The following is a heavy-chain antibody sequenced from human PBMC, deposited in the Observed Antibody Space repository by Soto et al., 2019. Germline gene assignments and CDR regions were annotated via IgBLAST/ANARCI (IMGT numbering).Heavy chain of an antibody. CDR1: GGSISTSSYH. D-gene: IGHD3-22*01. CDR2: IYYSGST. Sequence: SETLSLTXTVSGGSISTSSYHWAWIRQPPGKGLEWIASIYYSGSTYYNPSLKSRATISVDTSKNQFSLKLSSVTAADTAVYYCASQHYYDSSGYYVGYWGQGTLVTVSS. J-gene: IGHJ4*02. V-gene: IGHV4-39*01. CDR3: ASQHYYDSSGYYVGY.